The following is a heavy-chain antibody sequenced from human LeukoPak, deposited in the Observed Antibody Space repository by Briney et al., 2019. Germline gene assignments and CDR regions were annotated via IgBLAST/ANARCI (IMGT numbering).Heavy chain of an antibody. J-gene: IGHJ6*03. D-gene: IGHD3-22*01. V-gene: IGHV4-34*01. CDR1: GGSFSGYY. Sequence: SETLSLTCAVYGGSFSGYYWSWIRQPPGKGLEWIGEINHSGSTNYNPSLKSRVTISVDTSKNQFSLKLSSVTAADTAVYYCARAIPKYYDSSGYYSHLGYYYYMDVWGKGATVTVSS. CDR2: INHSGST. CDR3: ARAIPKYYDSSGYYSHLGYYYYMDV.